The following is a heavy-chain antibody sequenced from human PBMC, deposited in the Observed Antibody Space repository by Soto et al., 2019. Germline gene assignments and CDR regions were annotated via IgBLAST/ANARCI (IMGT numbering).Heavy chain of an antibody. V-gene: IGHV1-2*04. Sequence: QVQLVQSGAEVKKPGASVKVSCKASGYTFTGYYMHWVRQAPGQGLEWMGWINPNSGGTNYAQKFQGWVNMPRDTSISTAYMELSRLRSDDTAVYYCARGADSYYYDSSGYSPLITQYFDYWGQGTLVTVSS. CDR2: INPNSGGT. D-gene: IGHD3-22*01. CDR1: GYTFTGYY. J-gene: IGHJ4*02. CDR3: ARGADSYYYDSSGYSPLITQYFDY.